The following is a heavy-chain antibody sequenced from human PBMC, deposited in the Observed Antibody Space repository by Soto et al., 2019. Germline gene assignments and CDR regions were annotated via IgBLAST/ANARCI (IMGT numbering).Heavy chain of an antibody. CDR1: GFTFSGYA. J-gene: IGHJ6*02. CDR3: ARDALPTDFWSGYYYYYGMDV. CDR2: ISYDGSNK. Sequence: PGGSLRLSCAASGFTFSGYAMHWVRQAPGKGLEWVAVISYDGSNKYYADSVKGRFTVSRDNSKNTLYLQMNSLRAEDTAVYYCARDALPTDFWSGYYYYYGMDVWGQGTTVTVSS. D-gene: IGHD3-3*01. V-gene: IGHV3-30-3*01.